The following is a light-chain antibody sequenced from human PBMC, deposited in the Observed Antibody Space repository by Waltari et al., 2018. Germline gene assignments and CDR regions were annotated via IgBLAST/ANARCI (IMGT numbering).Light chain of an antibody. J-gene: IGLJ2*01. CDR3: CSYAGSSTFVV. Sequence: QSALTQPASVSGSPGQSITISCTGTSSDVGSDNLVSWYQQHPGKVPKLMIYEVTKRPSGVSNRFSGSKSGNTASLTISGLQAEDEGDYYCCSYAGSSTFVVFGGGTKLTVL. V-gene: IGLV2-23*02. CDR2: EVT. CDR1: SSDVGSDNL.